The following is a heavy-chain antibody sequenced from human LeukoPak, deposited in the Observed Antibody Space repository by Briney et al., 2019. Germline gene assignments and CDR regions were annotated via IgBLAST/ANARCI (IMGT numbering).Heavy chain of an antibody. J-gene: IGHJ4*02. D-gene: IGHD5-12*01. CDR2: IKQDGSEK. V-gene: IGHV3-7*01. CDR3: ARDASGYALYFDY. CDR1: GFTFSSYW. Sequence: PGGSLRLSCAASGFTFSSYWMSWVRQAPGKGLEWVANIKQDGSEKYYVDSVKGRFTIPRDNANNSLYLQMNSLRSEDTAVYYCARDASGYALYFDYWGQGTLVTVSS.